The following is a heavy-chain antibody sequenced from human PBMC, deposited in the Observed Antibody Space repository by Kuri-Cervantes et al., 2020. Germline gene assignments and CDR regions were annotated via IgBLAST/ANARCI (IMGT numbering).Heavy chain of an antibody. CDR1: GFTFSSYG. CDR3: ARDTDLTDQWAVDY. CDR2: ISYDRSNK. D-gene: IGHD1-26*01. Sequence: GESLKISCAASGFTFSSYGMHWVRQAPGKGLEWVAVISYDRSNKYYADSVKGRFTISRDNSKNTLYLQMNSLRAEDTAVYYCARDTDLTDQWAVDYWGQGTLVTVPS. V-gene: IGHV3-30*03. J-gene: IGHJ4*02.